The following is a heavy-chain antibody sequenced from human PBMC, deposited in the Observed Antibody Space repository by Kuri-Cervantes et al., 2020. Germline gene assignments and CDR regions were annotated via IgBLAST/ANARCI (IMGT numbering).Heavy chain of an antibody. J-gene: IGHJ4*02. CDR1: RYSLNSYW. D-gene: IGHD3-22*01. CDR2: IYPDDSDT. V-gene: IGHV5-51*01. CDR3: ARRVTGQLVMGYYDSSGSFDN. Sequence: KVSCKGSRYSLNSYWIGWVGQVPGKGLEWLGVIYPDDSDTRYSPSSQGQVTISADKTISTAYLQWSSLKASDTAMYYCARRVTGQLVMGYYDSSGSFDNWGQGTLVTVSS.